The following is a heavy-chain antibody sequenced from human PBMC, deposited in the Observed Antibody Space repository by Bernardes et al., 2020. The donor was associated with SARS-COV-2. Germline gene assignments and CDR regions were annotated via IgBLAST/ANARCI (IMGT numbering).Heavy chain of an antibody. CDR1: GFTFSSYW. Sequence: GGSLRLSCAASGFTFSSYWMHWVRQAPGKGLVWVSRINSDGNSTSYADSVKGRFTISRDNAKNTLYLQMNSLRAEDTAVYYCAREWADYDFWSGYYTAHYYYYGMDVWGQGTTVTVSS. V-gene: IGHV3-74*01. D-gene: IGHD3-3*01. J-gene: IGHJ6*02. CDR2: INSDGNST. CDR3: AREWADYDFWSGYYTAHYYYYGMDV.